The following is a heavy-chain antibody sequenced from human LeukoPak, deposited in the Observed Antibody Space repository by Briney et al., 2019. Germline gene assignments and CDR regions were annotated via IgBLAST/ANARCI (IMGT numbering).Heavy chain of an antibody. Sequence: GGSLRLSCAASGFTFSSYAMHWVRQAPGKGLEWVGRIKSKTDGGTTDYAAPVKGRFTISRDDPKNTLYLQMNSLKTEDTAVYYCTTDPLSWDDAFDIWGQGTMVTVSS. J-gene: IGHJ3*02. CDR1: GFTFSSYA. CDR2: IKSKTDGGTT. V-gene: IGHV3-15*01. D-gene: IGHD6-13*01. CDR3: TTDPLSWDDAFDI.